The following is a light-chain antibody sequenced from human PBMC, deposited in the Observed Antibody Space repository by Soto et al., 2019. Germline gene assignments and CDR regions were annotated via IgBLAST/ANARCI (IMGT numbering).Light chain of an antibody. V-gene: IGKV3-20*01. Sequence: EIVMTQSPATLSVSPGERATLSCRASQSIGGNLAWYQQKPGQAPRLLVYGASSRATGISDRFSGSGSGTDFTLTISRLEPEDFAVYYCQHYVSPPITFGQGTRLEIK. CDR3: QHYVSPPIT. J-gene: IGKJ5*01. CDR1: QSIGGN. CDR2: GAS.